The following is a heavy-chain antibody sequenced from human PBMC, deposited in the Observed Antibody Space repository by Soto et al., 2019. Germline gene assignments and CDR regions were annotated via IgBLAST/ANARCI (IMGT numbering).Heavy chain of an antibody. CDR3: TTGWLHRVDYYYYGMDV. D-gene: IGHD5-12*01. CDR1: GFTFSNAC. CDR2: IKSKTDGGTT. J-gene: IGHJ6*02. V-gene: IGHV3-15*07. Sequence: PGGSLRLSCAASGFTFSNACMNWVRQAPGKGLEWVGRIKSKTDGGTTDYAAPVKGRFTISRDDSKNTLYLQMNSLKTEDTAVYYCTTGWLHRVDYYYYGMDVWGQGTTVTVSS.